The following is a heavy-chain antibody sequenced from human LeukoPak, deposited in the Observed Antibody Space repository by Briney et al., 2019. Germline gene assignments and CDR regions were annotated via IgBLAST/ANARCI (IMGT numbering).Heavy chain of an antibody. V-gene: IGHV4-39*01. Sequence: SETLSLTCTVSGDSISSFYWGWIRQPPGKGLEWIGSIYYSGSTYYNPSLKSRVTISVDTSKNQFSLKLSSVTAADTAVYYCASYLGQWLGNYWFDPWGQGTLVTVSS. J-gene: IGHJ5*02. CDR2: IYYSGST. CDR3: ASYLGQWLGNYWFDP. CDR1: GDSISSFY. D-gene: IGHD6-19*01.